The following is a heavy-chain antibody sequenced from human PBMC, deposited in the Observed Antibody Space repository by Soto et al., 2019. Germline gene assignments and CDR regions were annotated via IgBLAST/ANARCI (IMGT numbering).Heavy chain of an antibody. Sequence: QVQLQESGPGLVKPSQTLSLTCTVSGGSISSGGYYWSWIRQHPGKGLEWIGYIYYSGSTYYNPSLKSRVTISVDTSKNQFSLKLSSVTAADTAVYYCARGQGYSSSLGYWFDPWGQGTLVTVSS. V-gene: IGHV4-31*03. CDR1: GGSISSGGYY. CDR2: IYYSGST. J-gene: IGHJ5*02. D-gene: IGHD6-6*01. CDR3: ARGQGYSSSLGYWFDP.